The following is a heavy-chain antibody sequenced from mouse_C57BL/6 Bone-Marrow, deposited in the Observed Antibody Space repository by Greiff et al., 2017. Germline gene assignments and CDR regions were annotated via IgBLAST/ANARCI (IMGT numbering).Heavy chain of an antibody. Sequence: EVKLEESGGGLVQPGGSMKLSCVASGFTFSNYWMNWVRQSPEKGLEWVAQIRLKSDNYATHYAESVKGRFTISRDDSKSSVYLQMNNLRAEDTGIYYCTGRVVVGAYYFDYWGQGTTLTVSS. D-gene: IGHD1-1*01. V-gene: IGHV6-3*01. CDR1: GFTFSNYW. CDR2: IRLKSDNYAT. CDR3: TGRVVVGAYYFDY. J-gene: IGHJ2*01.